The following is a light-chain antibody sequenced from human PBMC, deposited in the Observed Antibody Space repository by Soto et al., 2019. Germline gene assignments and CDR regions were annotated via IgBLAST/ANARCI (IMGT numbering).Light chain of an antibody. J-gene: IGKJ1*01. CDR3: QQYNNWWT. V-gene: IGKV3-15*01. CDR1: QSISSN. Sequence: EVVLTQSPATLSVSPGERATLSCRASQSISSNLAWYQRKPGQAPRLLIYGASTRATDIAVRFSGSGSGTEFTLTISSLQSEDYAVYYCQQYNNWWTFGQGTKVEIK. CDR2: GAS.